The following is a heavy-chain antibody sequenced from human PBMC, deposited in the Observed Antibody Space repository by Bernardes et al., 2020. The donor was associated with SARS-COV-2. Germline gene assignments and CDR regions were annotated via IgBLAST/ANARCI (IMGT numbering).Heavy chain of an antibody. Sequence: GGSLRLSCAASGFTFSSYAMSWVRQAPGKGLEWVSAISGSGGSTYYADSVKGRFTISRDNSKNTLYLQMNSLRAEDTAVYYCVRDRWDPHDILTGPNYYYGMDVWGQGTTVTVSS. J-gene: IGHJ6*02. D-gene: IGHD3-9*01. CDR3: VRDRWDPHDILTGPNYYYGMDV. CDR2: ISGSGGST. V-gene: IGHV3-23*01. CDR1: GFTFSSYA.